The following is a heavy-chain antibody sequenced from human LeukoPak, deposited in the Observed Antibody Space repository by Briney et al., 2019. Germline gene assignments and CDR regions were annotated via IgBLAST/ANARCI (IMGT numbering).Heavy chain of an antibody. CDR1: GGSISSSNW. Sequence: PSETLSLTCAVSGGSISSSNWWSWVRQPPGKGLEWIGEIYHSGSTNYNPSLKSRVTISVDKSKNQFSLKLSSVTAADTAVYYCARAPPYGSGWSKGIFDYWDQGTLVTVSS. D-gene: IGHD6-19*01. CDR3: ARAPPYGSGWSKGIFDY. V-gene: IGHV4-4*02. J-gene: IGHJ4*02. CDR2: IYHSGST.